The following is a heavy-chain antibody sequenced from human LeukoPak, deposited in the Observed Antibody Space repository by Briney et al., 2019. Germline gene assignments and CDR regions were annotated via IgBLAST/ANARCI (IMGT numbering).Heavy chain of an antibody. CDR2: IYWDDDK. J-gene: IGHJ4*02. CDR1: GFSLSTSGVG. CDR3: AHRIQYSGSYGGPFDY. D-gene: IGHD1-26*01. Sequence: SGPTLVKPTQPLTLTFTFSGFSLSTSGVGGSWIRQPPGKALEWLALIYWDDDKRYSPSLKSRLTITKDTSKNQVVLTMTNMDPVDTATYYCAHRIQYSGSYGGPFDYWGQGTLVTVSS. V-gene: IGHV2-5*02.